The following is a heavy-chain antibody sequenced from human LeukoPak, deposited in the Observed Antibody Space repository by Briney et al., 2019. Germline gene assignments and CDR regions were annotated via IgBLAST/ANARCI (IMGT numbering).Heavy chain of an antibody. CDR2: IRYDGSNK. J-gene: IGHJ4*02. D-gene: IGHD6-19*01. CDR1: GFTFSSYS. CDR3: AKDIGVSGSRYFDF. Sequence: GGSLRLSCAASGFTFSSYSMHWVRQAPGKGLEWVAFIRYDGSNKYYADSVKGRFTISRDNAKNSLYLQMNSLRAEDTALYYCAKDIGVSGSRYFDFWGQGTLVTVSS. V-gene: IGHV3-30*02.